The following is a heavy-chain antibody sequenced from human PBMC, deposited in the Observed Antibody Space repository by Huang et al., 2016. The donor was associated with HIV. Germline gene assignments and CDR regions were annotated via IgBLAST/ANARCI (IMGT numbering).Heavy chain of an antibody. CDR2: IRYDGSNQ. CDR3: AKDHGYIGTPLDY. Sequence: QVQLVESGGGVVQPGGSLRVSCAASGFTFRTYGMHWVRQAPGKGLEWVAFIRYDGSNQYYADAVKGRFTISRDNSKNTLYLQLNSLRAEDTAVYYCAKDHGYIGTPLDYWGQGTLVTVSS. V-gene: IGHV3-30*02. D-gene: IGHD1-26*01. J-gene: IGHJ4*02. CDR1: GFTFRTYG.